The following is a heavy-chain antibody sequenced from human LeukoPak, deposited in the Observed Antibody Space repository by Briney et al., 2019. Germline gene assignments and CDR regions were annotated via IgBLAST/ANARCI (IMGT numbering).Heavy chain of an antibody. D-gene: IGHD3-10*01. CDR1: GGSFSGYY. J-gene: IGHJ6*02. CDR2: INHSGST. V-gene: IGHV4-34*01. Sequence: SETLSLTCAVYGGSFSGYYWSWIRQPPGKGLEWIGEINHSGSTNYNPSLKSRVTISVDTSKNQFSLKLSSVTAADTAVYYCARGFYYGSGSCYQYYYYYDMDVWGQGTTVTVSS. CDR3: ARGFYYGSGSCYQYYYYYDMDV.